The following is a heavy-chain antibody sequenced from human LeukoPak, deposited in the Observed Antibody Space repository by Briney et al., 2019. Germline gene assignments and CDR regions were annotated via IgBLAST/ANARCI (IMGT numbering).Heavy chain of an antibody. CDR2: ISYDGRSK. D-gene: IGHD1-14*01. CDR1: RFSFNDYT. V-gene: IGHV3-30*04. CDR3: ARDPQFPDNYYYYMNV. Sequence: GGYLRLSCACSRFSFNDYTMHWVRQAPGQGLEWVVLISYDGRSKYYADSVKGRLTISRDNSKNSMYLQMNSLSPEDTAVYYCARDPQFPDNYYYYMNVWGKGTTVTVSS. J-gene: IGHJ6*03.